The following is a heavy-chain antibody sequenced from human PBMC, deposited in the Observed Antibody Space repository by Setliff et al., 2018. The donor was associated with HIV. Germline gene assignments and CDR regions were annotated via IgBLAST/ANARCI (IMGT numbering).Heavy chain of an antibody. J-gene: IGHJ5*02. CDR3: AQAWELGA. D-gene: IGHD3-16*01. Sequence: PGGSLRLSCAASGFTFTYHAITWVRQAPGKGLEWGAGINGAGDSRYYAESVKGPFTVSRDNYKRMLYVQMNSLRVGDTAVYYCAQAWELGAWGQGTLVTVSS. CDR2: INGAGDSR. CDR1: GFTFTYHA. V-gene: IGHV3-23*01.